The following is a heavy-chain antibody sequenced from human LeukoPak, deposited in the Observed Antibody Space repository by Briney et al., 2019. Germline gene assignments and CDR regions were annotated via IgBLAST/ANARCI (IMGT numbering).Heavy chain of an antibody. V-gene: IGHV3-23*01. CDR3: SKGRSSSRMMDV. CDR1: LFTFSGYA. Sequence: GGAPRLSSAPSLFTFSGYAMSWVGPAPGKGLEWVSPICGGGGSTYYPAPGKGRFPISRNNSKNTLYLQMNRWKPEEPAVYYWSKGRSSSRMMDVWGKGTTVTVSS. CDR2: ICGGGGST. D-gene: IGHD6-13*01. J-gene: IGHJ6*04.